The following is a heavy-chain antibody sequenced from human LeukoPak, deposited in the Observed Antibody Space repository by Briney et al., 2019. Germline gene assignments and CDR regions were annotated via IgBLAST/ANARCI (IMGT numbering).Heavy chain of an antibody. CDR1: GFTCSNAW. CDR2: IKSKTDGGTT. V-gene: IGHV3-15*01. CDR3: TTAFNPYYYYYYGMDV. Sequence: GGSLRLSCAASGFTCSNAWMSWVRQAPGKGLEWVGRIKSKTDGGTTDYAAPVKGRFTISRDDSKNTLYLQMNSLKTEDTAVYYCTTAFNPYYYYYYGMDVWGKGTTVTVSS. J-gene: IGHJ6*04. D-gene: IGHD1-14*01.